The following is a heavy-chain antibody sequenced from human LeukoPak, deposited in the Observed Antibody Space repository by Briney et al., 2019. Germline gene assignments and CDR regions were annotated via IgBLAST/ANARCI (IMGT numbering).Heavy chain of an antibody. V-gene: IGHV4-59*01. D-gene: IGHD3-10*01. CDR3: ARVLDYYGSGSYPDY. CDR2: FYYSGST. Sequence: SETLFLTCTVSGGSISSYYWSWVRQPPGKGLEWIGYFYYSGSTNYNPSLKSRVTISVDTSKNQFSLKLSSVTAADTAVFYCARVLDYYGSGSYPDYWGQGTLVTVSS. CDR1: GGSISSYY. J-gene: IGHJ4*02.